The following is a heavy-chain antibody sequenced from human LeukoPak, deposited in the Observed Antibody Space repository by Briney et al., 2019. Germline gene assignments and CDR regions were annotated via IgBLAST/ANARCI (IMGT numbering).Heavy chain of an antibody. CDR1: GYIFTGYY. CDR2: MNPNSGNT. V-gene: IGHV1-8*02. D-gene: IGHD3-22*01. J-gene: IGHJ3*02. CDR3: ARGSNYYDSSGSLTGAFDI. Sequence: ASVKVSCKASGYIFTGYYMHWVRQATGQGLEWMGWMNPNSGNTGYAQKFQGRVTMTRNTSISTAYMELSSLRSEDTAVYYCARGSNYYDSSGSLTGAFDIWGQGTMVTVSS.